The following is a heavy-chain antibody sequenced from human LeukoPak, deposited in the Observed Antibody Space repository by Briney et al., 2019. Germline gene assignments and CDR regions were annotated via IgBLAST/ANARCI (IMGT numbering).Heavy chain of an antibody. Sequence: ASVKVSCKVSGYTLTELSMHWVRQAPGKGLEWMGGFDPEDGETIYAQKFQGRVTMTEETTTDTAYMELSSLRSEDTAVYYCATVALDGGYCIAFDIWGQGTMVTVPS. CDR1: GYTLTELS. CDR3: ATVALDGGYCIAFDI. CDR2: FDPEDGET. D-gene: IGHD2-21*02. J-gene: IGHJ3*02. V-gene: IGHV1-24*01.